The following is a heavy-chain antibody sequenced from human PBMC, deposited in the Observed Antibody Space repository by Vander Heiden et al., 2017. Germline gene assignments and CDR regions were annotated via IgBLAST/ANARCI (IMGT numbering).Heavy chain of an antibody. D-gene: IGHD2-21*02. Sequence: QVQLVESGGGMVQPGRSLRLSCAASGLTFSNYGMHWVRQAPGKGLEWVAVIWFDGNIKYYGDSVKGRFTISRDNSKNTLYLQMNSLRAEDTAVYYCARGSPDFGDYSSDYWGQGTLVTVSS. V-gene: IGHV3-33*01. J-gene: IGHJ4*02. CDR1: GLTFSNYG. CDR3: ARGSPDFGDYSSDY. CDR2: IWFDGNIK.